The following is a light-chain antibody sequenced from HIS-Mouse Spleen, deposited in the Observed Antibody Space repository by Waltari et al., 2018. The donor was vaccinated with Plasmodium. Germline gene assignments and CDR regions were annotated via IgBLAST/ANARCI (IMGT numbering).Light chain of an antibody. CDR2: CAS. CDR1: QSVSSSY. CDR3: QQYGSSPYT. V-gene: IGKV3-20*01. Sequence: EIVLTQSPGTLSLSPGERATLSCRASQSVSSSYLAWYQQKPGQAPRLLIYCASSRATGIPDRFSGSGSGTDFTLTISRLEPEDFAVYYCQQYGSSPYTFGQGTKLGIK. J-gene: IGKJ2*01.